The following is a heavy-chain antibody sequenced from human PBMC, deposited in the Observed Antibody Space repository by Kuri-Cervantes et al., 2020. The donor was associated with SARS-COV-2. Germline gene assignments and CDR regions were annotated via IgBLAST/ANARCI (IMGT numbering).Heavy chain of an antibody. CDR1: GGSISSSSYY. CDR3: ARHRYWTAGDAFDV. V-gene: IGHV4-39*01. CDR2: IYYSGST. J-gene: IGHJ3*01. D-gene: IGHD2-8*02. Sequence: GSLSLSCTVSGGSISSSSYYWGWIPQPTGKGLEWIRSIYYSGSTYYTPSLKSRVTISVDTSKNQFSLKLSSVTAADTAVYYCARHRYWTAGDAFDVWGQGTTVTVSS.